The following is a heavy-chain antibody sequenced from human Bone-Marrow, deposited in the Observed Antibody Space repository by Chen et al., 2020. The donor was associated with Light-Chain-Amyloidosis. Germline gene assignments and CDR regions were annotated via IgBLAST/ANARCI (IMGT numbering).Heavy chain of an antibody. CDR3: AKDVDRRLGYYYYMDV. CDR1: GFTFSSYA. D-gene: IGHD6-19*01. CDR2: IRYDGSNK. J-gene: IGHJ6*03. V-gene: IGHV3-30*02. Sequence: VQLLESGGGLVQPGGSLRLSCAASGFTFSSYAMHWVRQAPGKGLEWVAFIRYDGSNKYYADSVKGRFTISRDNSKNTLYLQMNSLRAEDTAVYYCAKDVDRRLGYYYYMDVWGKGTTVTVSS.